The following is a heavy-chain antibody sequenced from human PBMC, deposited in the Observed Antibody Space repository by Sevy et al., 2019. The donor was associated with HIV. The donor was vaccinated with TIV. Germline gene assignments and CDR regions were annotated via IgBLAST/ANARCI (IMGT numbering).Heavy chain of an antibody. CDR1: GYTFSNYY. Sequence: ASVKVSCKASGYTFSNYYMDWVRQAPGQGLEWMGRINPNSGGTNYSQKFQGRVTMTRDTSIRTAYMELTMLRSDDTAVYYCARERITMVEGVFITTYYHYGMDVWGQGTTVTVSS. CDR2: INPNSGGT. V-gene: IGHV1-2*06. J-gene: IGHJ6*02. D-gene: IGHD3-10*01. CDR3: ARERITMVEGVFITTYYHYGMDV.